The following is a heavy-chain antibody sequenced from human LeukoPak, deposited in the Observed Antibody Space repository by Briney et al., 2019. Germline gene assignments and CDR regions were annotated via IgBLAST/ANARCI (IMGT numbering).Heavy chain of an antibody. D-gene: IGHD3-22*01. V-gene: IGHV1-2*02. Sequence: ASVKVSCKASGYTFTGYYMHWVRQAPGQGLEWMGWINPNSGGTNYAQKFRGRVTMTRDTSISTAYMELSRLRSDDTAVYYCARPYYYDSSGYYYNSMNYYFDYWGQGTLVTVSS. J-gene: IGHJ4*02. CDR2: INPNSGGT. CDR1: GYTFTGYY. CDR3: ARPYYYDSSGYYYNSMNYYFDY.